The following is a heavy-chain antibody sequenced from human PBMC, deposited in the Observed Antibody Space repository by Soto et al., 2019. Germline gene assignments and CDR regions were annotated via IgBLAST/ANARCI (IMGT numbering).Heavy chain of an antibody. CDR2: INPNSGGT. J-gene: IGHJ6*03. V-gene: IGHV1-2*04. Sequence: QVQLVQSGAEVKKPGASVKVSCKASGYTFSDYYIHWMRQAPGQGLEWMGWINPNSGGTTYAHKFRGWVTMTRDTSIKPASMALSRLTSGDTAVYYRARESGGATATLDYSYFYMDVWGKGTTVTVSS. D-gene: IGHD5-12*01. CDR1: GYTFSDYY. CDR3: ARESGGATATLDYSYFYMDV.